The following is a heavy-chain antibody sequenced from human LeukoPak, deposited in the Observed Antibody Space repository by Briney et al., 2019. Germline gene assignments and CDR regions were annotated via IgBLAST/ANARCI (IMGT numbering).Heavy chain of an antibody. D-gene: IGHD6-19*01. CDR2: IYNSGST. Sequence: PSETLSLACTVSGGSISSGGYYWSWIRQHPGKGLEWIGYIYNSGSTYYNPSLKSRVTISVDTSKNQFSLKLSSVTAADTAVYYCARGLGYSSGWYPWFDPWGQGTLVTVSS. V-gene: IGHV4-31*03. CDR3: ARGLGYSSGWYPWFDP. J-gene: IGHJ5*02. CDR1: GGSISSGGYY.